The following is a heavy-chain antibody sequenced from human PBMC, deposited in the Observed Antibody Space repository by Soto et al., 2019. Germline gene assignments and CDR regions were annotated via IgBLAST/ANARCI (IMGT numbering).Heavy chain of an antibody. D-gene: IGHD6-19*01. J-gene: IGHJ5*02. CDR1: GGTFSSYA. V-gene: IGHV1-69*12. Sequence: QVQLVQSGAEVKKPGSSVKVSCKASGGTFSSYAISWVRQAPGQGLEWMGGIIPIFGTANYAQKFQGRVTITADESTSTAYMELSRLRSEDTAVYYCARATGTVAGKIGKYTWFDPWGQGTLVTVSS. CDR2: IIPIFGTA. CDR3: ARATGTVAGKIGKYTWFDP.